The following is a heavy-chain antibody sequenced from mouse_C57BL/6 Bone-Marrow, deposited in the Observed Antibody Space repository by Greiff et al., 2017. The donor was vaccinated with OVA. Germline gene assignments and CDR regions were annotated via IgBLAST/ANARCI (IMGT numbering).Heavy chain of an antibody. CDR1: GFSLTSYG. V-gene: IGHV2-5*01. CDR2: IWRGGST. D-gene: IGHD1-1*01. CDR3: AKSSHDYGSSYVGYFEV. J-gene: IGHJ1*03. Sequence: VQLQQSGPGLVQPSQSLSITCTVSGFSLTSYGVHWVRQSPGKGLEWLGVIWRGGSTDYNAAFMSRLSLTKDNSKSHVFCKMNSLQADDTAIYYCAKSSHDYGSSYVGYFEVGGTGTTVTVAS.